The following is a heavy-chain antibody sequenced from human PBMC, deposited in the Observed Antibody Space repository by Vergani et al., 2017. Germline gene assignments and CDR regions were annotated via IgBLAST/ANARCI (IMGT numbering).Heavy chain of an antibody. J-gene: IGHJ4*02. V-gene: IGHV1-69*01. CDR2: IISIFGTA. D-gene: IGHD1-20*01. CDR1: VGTFSSYA. Sequence: QVQMVQSGAEVKKPGSSVKVSCKASVGTFSSYAISWVRQAPGQGLEWMGGIISIFGTANYAQKFQGRVTITADESTRTAYMELCSLRPEDTAVYYWAIDLPPFGITGTAGYFDYWGQGTLVTVSS. CDR3: AIDLPPFGITGTAGYFDY.